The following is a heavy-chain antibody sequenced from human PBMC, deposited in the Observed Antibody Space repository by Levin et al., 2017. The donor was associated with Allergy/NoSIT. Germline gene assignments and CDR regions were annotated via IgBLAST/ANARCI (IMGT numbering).Heavy chain of an antibody. V-gene: IGHV3-23*01. J-gene: IGHJ4*02. Sequence: GGSLRLSCAASRFTFSSYAMSWVRQAPGKGLEWVSTISYSGSGADYADSVKGRFTISRDNSRNTLFLQLNSLRADDSAIYYCARRDTSGYYYFDYWGQGALLTVSS. CDR3: ARRDTSGYYYFDY. CDR2: ISYSGSGA. CDR1: RFTFSSYA. D-gene: IGHD6-25*01.